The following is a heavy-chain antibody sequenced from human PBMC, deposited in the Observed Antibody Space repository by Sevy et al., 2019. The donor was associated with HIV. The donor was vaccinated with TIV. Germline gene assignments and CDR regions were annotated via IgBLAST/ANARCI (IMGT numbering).Heavy chain of an antibody. D-gene: IGHD2-15*01. V-gene: IGHV3-48*02. J-gene: IGHJ4*02. Sequence: GSLRLSCAASTFTFSSYSMHWVRQAPGKGLEWVSYISSSSGTRYYADSVKGQFTISRDNAKNSLFLQMNSLRDEDTAVYYCASRGYCGGGSCYSGPNDYWGQGTLVTVSS. CDR1: TFTFSSYS. CDR2: ISSSSGTR. CDR3: ASRGYCGGGSCYSGPNDY.